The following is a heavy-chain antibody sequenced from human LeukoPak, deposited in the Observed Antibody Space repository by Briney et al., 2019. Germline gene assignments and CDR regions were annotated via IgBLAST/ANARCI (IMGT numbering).Heavy chain of an antibody. CDR1: GFTISSYA. Sequence: GGSLRLSCAASGFTISSYAMNWVRQAPGKGLEWVSYISSSSSPINYADSVKGRFTISRDNAKNSLYLQMNSLRDEDTAVYYCARDCRLNCARQPGFDSWGQGTLVTVSP. V-gene: IGHV3-48*02. J-gene: IGHJ5*01. D-gene: IGHD1-1*01. CDR3: ARDCRLNCARQPGFDS. CDR2: ISSSSSPI.